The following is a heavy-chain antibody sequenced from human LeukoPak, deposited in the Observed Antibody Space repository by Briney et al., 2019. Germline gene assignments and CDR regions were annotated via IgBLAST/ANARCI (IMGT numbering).Heavy chain of an antibody. CDR1: GGSISSSSYY. Sequence: SETLSLTCTVSGGSISSSSYYWGWIRQPPGKGLEWIGSIYYSGSTYYNPSLKSRVTISVDTSKNQFSLKLSSVTAADTAVYYCARDRRGVYSSGWYDYWGQGTLVTVSS. CDR2: IYYSGST. CDR3: ARDRRGVYSSGWYDY. V-gene: IGHV4-39*07. J-gene: IGHJ4*02. D-gene: IGHD6-19*01.